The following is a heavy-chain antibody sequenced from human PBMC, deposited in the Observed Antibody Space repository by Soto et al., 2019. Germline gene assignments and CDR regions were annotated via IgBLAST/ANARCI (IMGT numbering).Heavy chain of an antibody. CDR1: ADSITGDKW. V-gene: IGHV4-4*02. Sequence: HICPVAADSITGDKWWSWVRQPPGKGLEWIGEVHHSGNSNYNPSLKSRVIISVDKPKNQFSLNLSSVTDADTAVYYCARGERQQQRDYWGQG. J-gene: IGHJ4*02. CDR3: ARGERQQQRDY. D-gene: IGHD6-25*01. CDR2: VHHSGNS.